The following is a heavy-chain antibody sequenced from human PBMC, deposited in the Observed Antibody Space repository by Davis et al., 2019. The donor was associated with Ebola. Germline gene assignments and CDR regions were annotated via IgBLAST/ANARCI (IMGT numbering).Heavy chain of an antibody. CDR2: ISSSSSYT. CDR3: ARDYGMGTRYYGMDV. Sequence: GESLKISCAASGFTFSSYAMSWVRQAPGKGLEWVSYISSSSSYTNYADSVKGRFTISRDNAKNSLYLQMNSLRAEDTAVYYCARDYGMGTRYYGMDVWGQGTTVTVSS. D-gene: IGHD3-9*01. J-gene: IGHJ6*02. CDR1: GFTFSSYA. V-gene: IGHV3-21*05.